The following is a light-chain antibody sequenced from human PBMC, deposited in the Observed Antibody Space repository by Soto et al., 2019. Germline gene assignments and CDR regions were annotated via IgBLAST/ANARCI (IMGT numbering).Light chain of an antibody. CDR2: AAS. CDR3: QQPNSYPRLT. V-gene: IGKV1-39*01. Sequence: DIQMTQSPSSLSASVGDRVTITCRASQSISSYLNWYQQKPGKAPKLLIYAASTLQSGVPSRFSGSGSGTDFTLTISSLQPEDFATYYCQQPNSYPRLTFGGGTKVDIK. J-gene: IGKJ4*01. CDR1: QSISSY.